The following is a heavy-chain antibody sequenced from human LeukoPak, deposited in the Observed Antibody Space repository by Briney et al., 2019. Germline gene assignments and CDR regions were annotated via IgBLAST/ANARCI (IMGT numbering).Heavy chain of an antibody. V-gene: IGHV3-30*02. CDR2: IWYDGSNK. CDR3: AKDLEATTRGFDY. D-gene: IGHD5-12*01. J-gene: IGHJ4*02. CDR1: GFTFSSYG. Sequence: GGSLRLSCAASGFTFSSYGMHWVRQAPGKGLEWVAVIWYDGSNKYYADSVKGRFIISRDNSKNTLYLQMSSLRAEDTAVYYCAKDLEATTRGFDYWGQGSRVTVSS.